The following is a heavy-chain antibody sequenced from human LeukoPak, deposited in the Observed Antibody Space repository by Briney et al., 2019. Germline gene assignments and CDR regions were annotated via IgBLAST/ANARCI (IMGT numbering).Heavy chain of an antibody. CDR3: AKNRDGYHAFDI. V-gene: IGHV3-23*01. CDR2: ISGSGGST. CDR1: GFTFSSYA. Sequence: PGGSLRLSCAASGFTFSSYAMSLVRQAPGKGLEWVAAISGSGGSTYYADSVKGRVTISTDNPKTTLYLQMNSLRAQATAVYYCAKNRDGYHAFDIWGQGTMVTVSS. J-gene: IGHJ3*02. D-gene: IGHD5-24*01.